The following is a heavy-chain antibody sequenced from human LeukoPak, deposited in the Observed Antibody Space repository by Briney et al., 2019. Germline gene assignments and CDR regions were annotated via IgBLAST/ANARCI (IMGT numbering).Heavy chain of an antibody. D-gene: IGHD6-13*01. CDR3: AKPRGYSSSWYVGYFQH. J-gene: IGHJ1*01. CDR1: GFTFSSYW. CDR2: IKRDGSEK. V-gene: IGHV3-7*01. Sequence: GGSLRLSCAASGFTFSSYWMSWVRQAPGKGLEWVANIKRDGSEKYYVDSVKGRFTISRDNSKNTLYLQMNSLRAEDTAVYYCAKPRGYSSSWYVGYFQHWGQGTLVTVSS.